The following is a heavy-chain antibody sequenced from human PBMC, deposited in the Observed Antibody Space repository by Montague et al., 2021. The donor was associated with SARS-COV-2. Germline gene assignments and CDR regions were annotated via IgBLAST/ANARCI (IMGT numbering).Heavy chain of an antibody. CDR2: IYHSGST. Sequence: SETLSLTCTVSGYSISSGCYWGWIRQPPGKGLEWIGSIYHSGSTYYNPSLKSRVTISVDTSKNQFSLKLSSVTAADTAVYYCARQEYYYDSSGYGRMDWFDPWGQGTLVTVSS. CDR1: GYSISSGCY. D-gene: IGHD3-22*01. J-gene: IGHJ5*02. CDR3: ARQEYYYDSSGYGRMDWFDP. V-gene: IGHV4-38-2*02.